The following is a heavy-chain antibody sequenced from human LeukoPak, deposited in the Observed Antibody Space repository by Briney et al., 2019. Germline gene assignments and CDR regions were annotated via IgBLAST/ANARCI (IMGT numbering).Heavy chain of an antibody. CDR1: GYTFTSYD. CDR3: ARGRRYCSSTSCYRFYFDY. D-gene: IGHD2-2*02. Sequence: ASVKVSCKASGYTFTSYDTNWVRQATGQGLEWMGWMNPNSGNTGYAQKFQGRVTMTRNTSISTAYMELSSLRSEDTAAYYCARGRRYCSSTSCYRFYFDYWGQGTLVTVSS. CDR2: MNPNSGNT. V-gene: IGHV1-8*01. J-gene: IGHJ4*02.